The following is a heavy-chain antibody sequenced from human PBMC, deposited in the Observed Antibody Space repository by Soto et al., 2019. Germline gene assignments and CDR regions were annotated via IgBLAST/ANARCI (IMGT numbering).Heavy chain of an antibody. V-gene: IGHV4-34*01. D-gene: IGHD6-13*01. CDR3: ARLYGSRGPFDY. Sequence: PSETLSLTCAVYGGSFSGYYWSWIRQPPGKGLEWIGEINHSDSTKYNPSLKSRITITEDTSKNQLSMKLNSETAADTAVYYCARLYGSRGPFDYWGQGTLVTVSS. CDR2: INHSDST. J-gene: IGHJ4*02. CDR1: GGSFSGYY.